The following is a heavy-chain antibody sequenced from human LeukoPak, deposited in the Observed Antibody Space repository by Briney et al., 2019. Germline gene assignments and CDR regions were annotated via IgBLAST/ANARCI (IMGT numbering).Heavy chain of an antibody. J-gene: IGHJ6*03. CDR1: GGTFSSYA. Sequence: SVKVSCKASGGTFSSYAISWVRQAPGQGLEWMGGIIPIFGTANYAQKFQGRVTITTDESTSTAYMELSSLRSEDTAMYYCARGGYSSSWHLIYYYYMDVWGKGTTVTVSS. D-gene: IGHD6-13*01. CDR3: ARGGYSSSWHLIYYYYMDV. CDR2: IIPIFGTA. V-gene: IGHV1-69*05.